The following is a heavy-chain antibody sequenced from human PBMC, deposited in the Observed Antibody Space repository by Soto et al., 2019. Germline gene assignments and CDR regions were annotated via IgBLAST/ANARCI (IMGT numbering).Heavy chain of an antibody. V-gene: IGHV1-18*01. CDR1: GYTFTSYG. CDR2: ISAYNGNT. D-gene: IGHD3-3*01. CDR3: ARVPSWSGYYYYFDY. J-gene: IGHJ4*02. Sequence: GASVKVSCKASGYTFTSYGIRWVRQAPGQGLEWMGWISAYNGNTNYAQKHQGRVTMTTDTSTSTAYMELRSLRSDDTAVYYCARVPSWSGYYYYFDYWGQGTLVTVSS.